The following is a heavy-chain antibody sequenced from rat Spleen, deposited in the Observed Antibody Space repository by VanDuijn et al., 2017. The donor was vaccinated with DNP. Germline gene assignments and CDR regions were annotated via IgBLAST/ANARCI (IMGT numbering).Heavy chain of an antibody. CDR1: GYSISRTY. CDR3: ARGDYGGYSHWFDY. D-gene: IGHD1-11*01. Sequence: EVQLQESGPGLLKPSQSLSLTCSVTGYSISRTYWGWFRKFPGNKMEWIGHISYSGTTSYHPSLKSRISITRDTSKNQFFLHLHSVTTEDTATYYCARGDYGGYSHWFDYWGQGVMVTVSS. J-gene: IGHJ2*01. CDR2: ISYSGTT. V-gene: IGHV3-1*01.